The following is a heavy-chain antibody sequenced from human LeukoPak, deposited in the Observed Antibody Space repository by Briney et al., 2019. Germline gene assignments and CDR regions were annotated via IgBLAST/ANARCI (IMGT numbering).Heavy chain of an antibody. CDR1: GYTFTSYG. Sequence: ASVKVSCKASGYTFTSYGISWVQQAPGQGLEWMGWISAYNGNTNYAQKLQGRVTMTTDTSTSTAYMELRSLRSDDTAVYYCARVTSGSGGWFALNAFDIWGQGTMVTVSS. CDR2: ISAYNGNT. D-gene: IGHD6-19*01. CDR3: ARVTSGSGGWFALNAFDI. J-gene: IGHJ3*02. V-gene: IGHV1-18*01.